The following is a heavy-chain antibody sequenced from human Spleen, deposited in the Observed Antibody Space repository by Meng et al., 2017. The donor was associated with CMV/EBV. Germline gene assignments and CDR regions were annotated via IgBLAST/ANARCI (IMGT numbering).Heavy chain of an antibody. J-gene: IGHJ4*02. Sequence: SETLSLTCAVYGGSFNDYYWSWIRQSPGKGLEWIGEINDSGSTNYNPSLKSRVTISVDTSKKQFSLNLSSVTAADTAVYYCARDPFIVVVPAAPWWGQGTLVTVSS. CDR3: ARDPFIVVVPAAPW. CDR2: INDSGST. D-gene: IGHD2-2*01. CDR1: GGSFNDYY. V-gene: IGHV4-34*01.